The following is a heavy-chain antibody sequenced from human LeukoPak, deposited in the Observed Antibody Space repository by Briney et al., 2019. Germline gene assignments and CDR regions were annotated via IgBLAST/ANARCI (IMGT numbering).Heavy chain of an antibody. D-gene: IGHD3-22*01. V-gene: IGHV4-4*02. CDR2: IYHSGST. CDR3: AKDRNYYDSSGDWDHYFDY. Sequence: SGTLSLTCAVSGGSISSSNWWSWVRQPPGKGLEWIGEIYHSGSTNYNPSLKSRVTISVDKSKNQFSLKLSSVTAADTAVYYCAKDRNYYDSSGDWDHYFDYWGQGTLVTVSS. CDR1: GGSISSSNW. J-gene: IGHJ4*02.